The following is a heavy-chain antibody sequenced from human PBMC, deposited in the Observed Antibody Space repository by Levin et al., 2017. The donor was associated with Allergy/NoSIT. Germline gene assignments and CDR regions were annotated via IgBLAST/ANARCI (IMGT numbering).Heavy chain of an antibody. CDR3: AEGDGRGGAFDY. CDR1: GFTFSSYT. Sequence: GGSLRLSCAASGFTFSSYTMNWVRQAPGKGLEWVSVIVGSGGGTYYADSVKGRFTISRDNSKNTLYLQMNSLRADDTAVYYCAEGDGRGGAFDYWGQGTLVTVSS. D-gene: IGHD3-16*01. J-gene: IGHJ4*02. V-gene: IGHV3-23*01. CDR2: IVGSGGGT.